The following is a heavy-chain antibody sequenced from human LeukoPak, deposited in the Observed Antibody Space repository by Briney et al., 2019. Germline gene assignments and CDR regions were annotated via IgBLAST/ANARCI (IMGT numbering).Heavy chain of an antibody. CDR1: GFTFNDYA. CDR2: ISGSGGST. V-gene: IGHV3-23*01. J-gene: IGHJ6*04. CDR3: AELGITMIGGV. Sequence: GGSLRLSCAASGFTFNDYAMSWVRQAPGKGLEWVSAISGSGGSTYYADSVKGRFTISRDNAKNSLYLQMNSLRAEDTAVYYCAELGITMIGGVWGKGTTVTISS. D-gene: IGHD3-10*02.